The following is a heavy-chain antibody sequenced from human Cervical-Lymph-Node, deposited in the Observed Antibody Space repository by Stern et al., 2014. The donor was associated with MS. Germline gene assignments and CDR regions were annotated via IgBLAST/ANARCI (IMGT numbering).Heavy chain of an antibody. J-gene: IGHJ4*02. Sequence: VQLLQSGAEVKKPGASVKVSCKAPDYTFATYGITWVRQAPGQGLEWLGWVTANSGNTYYAQRVQGRVTMTTDTSTTTAYLELRNLRSDDTAVYYCARVAADTFDFWGQGTQVIVSS. D-gene: IGHD6-19*01. V-gene: IGHV1-18*01. CDR1: DYTFATYG. CDR3: ARVAADTFDF. CDR2: VTANSGNT.